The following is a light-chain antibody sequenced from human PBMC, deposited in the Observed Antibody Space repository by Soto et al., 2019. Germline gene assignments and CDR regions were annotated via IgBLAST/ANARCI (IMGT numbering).Light chain of an antibody. CDR2: DVS. V-gene: IGKV3-15*01. Sequence: EIGMPQSPGTLSVSPGERATLSCMAGQGVTTNFAWYQQKSGQSPRLLIYDVSIRATGVPARFSGTGSETDFTLTISGLQSEDSAVYFCQQSNNWPFSFGQGTRLEI. CDR3: QQSNNWPFS. J-gene: IGKJ5*01. CDR1: QGVTTN.